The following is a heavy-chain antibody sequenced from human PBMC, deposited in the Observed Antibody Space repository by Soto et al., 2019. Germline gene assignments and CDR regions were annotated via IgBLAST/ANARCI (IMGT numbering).Heavy chain of an antibody. J-gene: IGHJ4*02. CDR2: ISYDGSNK. CDR1: GFTFSSYG. D-gene: IGHD6-19*01. CDR3: ATDLGTYSSGWYFDY. V-gene: IGHV3-30*03. Sequence: PGGSLRLSCAASGFTFSSYGMHWVRQAPGKGLEWVAVISYDGSNKYYADSVKGRFTISRDNSKNTLYLQMNSLRSEDTAVYYCATDLGTYSSGWYFDYWGQGTLVTVSS.